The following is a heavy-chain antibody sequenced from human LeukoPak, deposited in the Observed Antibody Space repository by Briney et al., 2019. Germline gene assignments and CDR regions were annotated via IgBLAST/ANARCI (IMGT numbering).Heavy chain of an antibody. CDR3: TTLNIVVVPAATYYYYYMDV. Sequence: ASVKVSCKVSGYTLTELSMHWVRQAPGKGLEWMGGFDPEDGETIYARKFQGRVTVTEDTSTDTAYMELSSLRSEDTAVYYRTTLNIVVVPAATYYYYYMDVWGKGTTVTVSS. CDR1: GYTLTELS. CDR2: FDPEDGET. J-gene: IGHJ6*03. V-gene: IGHV1-24*01. D-gene: IGHD2-2*01.